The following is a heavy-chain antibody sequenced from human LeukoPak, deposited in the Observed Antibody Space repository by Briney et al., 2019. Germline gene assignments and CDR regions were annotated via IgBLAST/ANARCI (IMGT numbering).Heavy chain of an antibody. Sequence: SETLSLTCAVYGGSFSGYYWSWIRQPPGKGLEWMGEINHSGSTNYNPSLKSRVTISVDTSKNQFSLKLSSVTAADTAVYYCAREGFGYCSGGSCYSGWFDYWGQGTLVTVSS. J-gene: IGHJ4*02. V-gene: IGHV4-34*01. CDR3: AREGFGYCSGGSCYSGWFDY. CDR1: GGSFSGYY. D-gene: IGHD2-15*01. CDR2: INHSGST.